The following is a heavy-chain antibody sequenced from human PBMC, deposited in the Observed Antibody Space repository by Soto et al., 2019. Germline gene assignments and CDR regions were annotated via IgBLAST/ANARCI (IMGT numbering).Heavy chain of an antibody. CDR3: AKDDRGQLEFIDY. J-gene: IGHJ4*02. Sequence: PGGSLRLSCAASGFTFDDYAMHWVRQAPGKGLEWVSGISWNSGSRGYADSVKGRFTISRDNAKNSLYLQMNSLRAEDTALYYCAKDDRGQLEFIDYWGQGTLVTVSS. CDR1: GFTFDDYA. D-gene: IGHD1-1*01. CDR2: ISWNSGSR. V-gene: IGHV3-9*01.